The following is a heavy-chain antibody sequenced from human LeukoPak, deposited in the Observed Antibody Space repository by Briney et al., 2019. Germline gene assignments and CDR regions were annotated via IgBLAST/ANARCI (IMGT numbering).Heavy chain of an antibody. CDR2: ISAYNGNT. CDR1: GYTFTSYG. CDR3: ARDDRTDTGYYDILTGFDY. V-gene: IGHV1-18*01. Sequence: ASVKVSCKASGYTFTSYGISWVRQAPGQGLEWMGWISAYNGNTNYAQKLQGRVTMTTDTSTSTAYMELRSLRSDDTAVYYCARDDRTDTGYYDILTGFDYWGQGTLVTVSS. D-gene: IGHD3-9*01. J-gene: IGHJ4*02.